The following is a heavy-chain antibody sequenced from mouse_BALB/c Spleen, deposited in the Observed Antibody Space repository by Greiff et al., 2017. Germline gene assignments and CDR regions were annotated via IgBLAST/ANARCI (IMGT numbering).Heavy chain of an antibody. CDR2: IWSGGST. CDR1: GFSLTSYG. Sequence: QVQLQQSGPGLVQPSQSLSITCTVSGFSLTSYGVHWVRQSPGKGLEWLGVIWSGGSTDYNAAFISRLSISKDNSKSQVFFKMNSLQANDTAIYYCASLYDYDGYYAMDYGGQGTSVTVSS. CDR3: ASLYDYDGYYAMDY. J-gene: IGHJ4*01. D-gene: IGHD2-4*01. V-gene: IGHV2-2*02.